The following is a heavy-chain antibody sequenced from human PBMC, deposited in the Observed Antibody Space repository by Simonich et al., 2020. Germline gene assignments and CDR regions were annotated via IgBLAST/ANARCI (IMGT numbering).Heavy chain of an antibody. D-gene: IGHD5-12*01. Sequence: QVQLQESGPGLVKPSETLSLTCTVSGGSIRSYYWSWIRQPPWKGLEWLGYIYYRGSTNYNPTLKSRVTISVDTSKNQCSLKLSSVTAADTAVYYCARHDRWLQFYFDYWGQGTLVTVSS. V-gene: IGHV4-59*08. CDR3: ARHDRWLQFYFDY. CDR1: GGSIRSYY. J-gene: IGHJ4*02. CDR2: IYYRGST.